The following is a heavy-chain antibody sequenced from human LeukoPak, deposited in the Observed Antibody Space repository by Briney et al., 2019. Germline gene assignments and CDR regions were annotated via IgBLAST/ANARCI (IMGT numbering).Heavy chain of an antibody. CDR1: GYTFTDYY. CDR2: VDPEDGET. Sequence: ASVKVSCKVSGYTFTDYYMHWVQQAPGKGLEWMGLVDPEDGETIYAEKFQGRVTITADTSTDTAYMELNSLRSEDTAVYYCATGPYKFYFDYWGQGTLVTVSS. CDR3: ATGPYKFYFDY. V-gene: IGHV1-69-2*01. J-gene: IGHJ4*02. D-gene: IGHD3-10*01.